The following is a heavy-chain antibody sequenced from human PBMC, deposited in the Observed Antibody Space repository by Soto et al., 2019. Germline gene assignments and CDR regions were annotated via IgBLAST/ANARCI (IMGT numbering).Heavy chain of an antibody. D-gene: IGHD6-13*01. CDR2: IYPSGST. CDR3: ARSSSGYRGYFDY. J-gene: IGHJ4*02. CDR1: GGSISSGCYF. V-gene: IGHV4-30-2*01. Sequence: TLSLTCAVSGGSISSGCYFWSWIRQPPGKGLEWIGSIYPSGSTYYNPSIKSRVTISVDRSKNQFSLKLSSVTPADTAVYYCARSSSGYRGYFDYWGQGTLVTVSS.